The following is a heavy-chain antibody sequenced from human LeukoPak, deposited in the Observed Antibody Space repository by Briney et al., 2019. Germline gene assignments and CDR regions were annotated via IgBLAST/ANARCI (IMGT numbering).Heavy chain of an antibody. D-gene: IGHD3-3*01. J-gene: IGHJ4*02. V-gene: IGHV3-23*01. CDR3: ASERNDDFWSGFFSFDN. Sequence: GGSLRLSCVGSGFSFKHYAFNWVRQAPGKGLEWVSALSGDGSTTYYTNSVRGRLTVSRDNFKNTVYLQMNSLRAEEKGMYYCASERNDDFWSGFFSFDNWGQGTMVTVSS. CDR2: LSGDGSTT. CDR1: GFSFKHYA.